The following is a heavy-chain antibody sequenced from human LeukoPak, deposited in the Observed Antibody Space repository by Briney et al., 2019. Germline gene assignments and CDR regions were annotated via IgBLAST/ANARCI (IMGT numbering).Heavy chain of an antibody. D-gene: IGHD6-13*01. CDR3: ARAQPTSSWTAFDI. Sequence: PGRSLRLSCAASGFTFSSYGMHWVHQAPGKGLEWVAVISYDGSNTYLADSVKGRFTISRDNSKNTLYLQMNSLRGEDTAVYYCARAQPTSSWTAFDIWGQGTMVTVSS. CDR2: ISYDGSNT. V-gene: IGHV3-33*01. CDR1: GFTFSSYG. J-gene: IGHJ3*02.